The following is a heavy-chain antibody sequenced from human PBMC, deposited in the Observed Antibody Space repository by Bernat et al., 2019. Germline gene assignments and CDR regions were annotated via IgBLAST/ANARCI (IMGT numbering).Heavy chain of an antibody. J-gene: IGHJ6*03. CDR1: GFTFNNYA. V-gene: IGHV3-23*01. CDR3: AKDSRGQDCSRTSCQRGYYYYYMDV. D-gene: IGHD2-2*01. CDR2: NSGTGGTT. Sequence: EVPLLESGGGLVQPGGSLRLSCAASGFTFNNYAMSWVRQAPGKGLEGVSANSGTGGTTYYAGSVKGRFTISRDNFRNTLYLHMNSLRAGDTAVYYCAKDSRGQDCSRTSCQRGYYYYYMDVWGKGTTVTVSS.